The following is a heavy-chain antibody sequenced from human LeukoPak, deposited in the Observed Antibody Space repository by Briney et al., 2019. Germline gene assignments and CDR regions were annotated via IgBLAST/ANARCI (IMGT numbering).Heavy chain of an antibody. CDR1: GFTFSSSD. CDR3: AKEGRSTTPGY. J-gene: IGHJ4*02. V-gene: IGHV3-21*01. Sequence: GGSLRLSCAASGFTFSSSDMDWVRQAPGKGLEWVASISSSSSLIYYTDSVKGRFTISRDNAKNLLYLQMNSMRAEDTAVYFCAKEGRSTTPGYWGQGTLVTISS. CDR2: ISSSSSLI. D-gene: IGHD6-13*01.